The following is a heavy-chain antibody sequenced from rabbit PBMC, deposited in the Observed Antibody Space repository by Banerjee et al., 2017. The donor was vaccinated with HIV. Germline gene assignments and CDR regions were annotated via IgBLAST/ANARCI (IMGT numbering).Heavy chain of an antibody. J-gene: IGHJ4*01. CDR3: ARDRDGDAGYGSLAL. CDR1: GLAFSNSYW. V-gene: IGHV1S45*01. CDR2: INTGSGSA. Sequence: QEQLVEYGGDLVQPEGSLTLTCKASGLAFSNSYWICWVRQAPGKGLEWIGCINTGSGSAVYATWAKGRFTISKTSTTVTLQMTSLTVADTATYFCARDRDGDAGYGSLALWGQGTLVTVS. D-gene: IGHD7-1*01.